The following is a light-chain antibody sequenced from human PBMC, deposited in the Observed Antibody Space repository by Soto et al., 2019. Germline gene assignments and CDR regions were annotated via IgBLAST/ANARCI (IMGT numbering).Light chain of an antibody. CDR3: QQYGSSPST. Sequence: EIVLTQSPGTLPLSPGERATLSCRASQSVRSSNLAWYQQKPGQAPRLLIYGASSRATGIPDRFSGSGPGTDFTLTISRLEPEDFAVYYCQQYGSSPSTFGQGTKVDIK. CDR2: GAS. J-gene: IGKJ1*01. CDR1: QSVRSSN. V-gene: IGKV3-20*01.